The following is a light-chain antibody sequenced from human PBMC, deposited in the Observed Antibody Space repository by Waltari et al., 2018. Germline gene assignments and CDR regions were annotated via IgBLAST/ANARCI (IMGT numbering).Light chain of an antibody. CDR3: GTWDSSMSVGV. V-gene: IGLV1-51*01. CDR2: EDA. CDR1: SPNTGKNY. J-gene: IGLJ2*01. Sequence: QSVLTQPPSVSAASGQKVTISCSGSSPNTGKNYVSWYQQFPGTAPKLLIYEDAKRPSGVSGRFSGSKSGTSATLDIHGLQTGDEADYYCGTWDSSMSVGVLGGGTKVTVL.